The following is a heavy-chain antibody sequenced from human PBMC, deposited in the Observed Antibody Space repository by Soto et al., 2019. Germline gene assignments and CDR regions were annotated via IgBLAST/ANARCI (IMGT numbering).Heavy chain of an antibody. CDR1: GGSISSYY. Sequence: QVQLQESGPGLVKPSETLSLTCTVSGGSISSYYWSWIRQPPGKGLEWIGYIYYSGSTNYNPSIKSRVTISVDTSKNQFSLKLSCVTAADTAVYYWARQGRDGMDVWGQGTTVTVSS. J-gene: IGHJ6*02. V-gene: IGHV4-59*08. CDR2: IYYSGST. CDR3: ARQGRDGMDV.